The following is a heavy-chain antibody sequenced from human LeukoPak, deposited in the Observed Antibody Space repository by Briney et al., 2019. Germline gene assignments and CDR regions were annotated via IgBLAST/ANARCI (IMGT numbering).Heavy chain of an antibody. CDR3: ATGRDGYMRSPHLIEY. CDR2: ISYSGNT. D-gene: IGHD5-24*01. V-gene: IGHV4-59*11. CDR1: GGSITSHY. Sequence: PSGTLSVTCTVSGGSITSHYWNWLRQPLWKGLAWIGYISYSGNTNYNPALKSRVTISLETSENQFSLKLSSVTAADTALYYCATGRDGYMRSPHLIEYWGQGSLVTVSS. J-gene: IGHJ4*02.